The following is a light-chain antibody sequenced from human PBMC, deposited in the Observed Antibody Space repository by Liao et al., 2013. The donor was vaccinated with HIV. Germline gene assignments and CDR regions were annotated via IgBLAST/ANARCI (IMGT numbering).Light chain of an antibody. CDR3: QAWDSSTVI. Sequence: SYDLTQPPSVSVSPGQTASITCSGDKLGDKYTCWYQQQPGRSPVLVIYQDTKRPSGIPERFSGSNSGNTATLTISGAQAMDEADYYCQAWDSSTVIYGGGTKLTVL. J-gene: IGLJ2*01. CDR2: QDT. CDR1: KLGDKY. V-gene: IGLV3-1*01.